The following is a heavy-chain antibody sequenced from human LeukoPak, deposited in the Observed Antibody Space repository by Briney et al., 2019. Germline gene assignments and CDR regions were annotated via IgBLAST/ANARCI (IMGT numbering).Heavy chain of an antibody. CDR2: IYISGST. D-gene: IGHD6-19*01. CDR3: ARIDRAVAGTIDY. CDR1: GGSISGYY. J-gene: IGHJ4*02. Sequence: PSETLSLTCTVSGGSISGYYWSWIRQPAGKGLEWIGRIYISGSTNYNPSLKSRVTMSVDTSKNQFSLKLSSVTAADTAVYYCARIDRAVAGTIDYWGQGTLVTVSS. V-gene: IGHV4-4*07.